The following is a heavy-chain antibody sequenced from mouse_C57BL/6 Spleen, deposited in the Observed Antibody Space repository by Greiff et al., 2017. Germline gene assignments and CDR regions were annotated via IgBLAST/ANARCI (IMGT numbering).Heavy chain of an antibody. D-gene: IGHD3-2*02. CDR2: INPNNGGT. CDR1: GYTFTDYN. Sequence: VQLQQSGPELVKPGASVKIPCKASGYTFTDYNMDWVKQSHGQSLEWIGDINPNNGGTIYNQKFKGKATLTVDKSSSTAYMELRSLTSEDTAGYYCARLDSSGYYFDYWGQGTTLTVSS. V-gene: IGHV1-18*01. J-gene: IGHJ2*01. CDR3: ARLDSSGYYFDY.